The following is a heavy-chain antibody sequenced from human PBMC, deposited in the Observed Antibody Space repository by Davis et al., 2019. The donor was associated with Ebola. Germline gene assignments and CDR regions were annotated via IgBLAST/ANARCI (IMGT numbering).Heavy chain of an antibody. Sequence: PGGSLRLSCAASGFPFSSYWMTWVRQAPGKGLEWVANIRQDGSEKYYGASVEGRFAIFRDNVNSSLYLQMNSLRAEDTAVYYCAREGGGSWGYWGQGTLVTVSS. CDR2: IRQDGSEK. D-gene: IGHD2-15*01. CDR3: AREGGGSWGY. V-gene: IGHV3-7*01. CDR1: GFPFSSYW. J-gene: IGHJ4*02.